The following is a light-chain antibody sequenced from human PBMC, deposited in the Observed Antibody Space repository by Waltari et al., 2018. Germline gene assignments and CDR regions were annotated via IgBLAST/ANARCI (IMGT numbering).Light chain of an antibody. CDR1: NIGSKS. Sequence: SYGLTQPPSVSVAPGKTASITCGGNNIGSKSVHWYQQKPGQAPVLVIFHNGDRPSGIPERFSGSNSGDTATLTITRVEAGDEADYYCQVWDSDTDHFVFGTGTKINVL. CDR3: QVWDSDTDHFV. J-gene: IGLJ1*01. CDR2: HNG. V-gene: IGLV3-21*03.